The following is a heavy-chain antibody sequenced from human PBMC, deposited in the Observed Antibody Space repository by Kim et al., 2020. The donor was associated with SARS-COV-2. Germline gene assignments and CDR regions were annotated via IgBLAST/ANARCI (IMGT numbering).Heavy chain of an antibody. V-gene: IGHV4-39*01. CDR3: ARRIAVAGHWYFDL. Sequence: SETLSLTCTVSSGSISSTGFHWAWIRQSPGKGLEWIGSIYDTGSTYYNPSLKSRVTISVDTSKSQFSLKLSSVTAADTAVYLCARRIAVAGHWYFDLWGRGTLVTVSS. CDR2: IYDTGST. D-gene: IGHD6-19*01. CDR1: SGSISSTGFH. J-gene: IGHJ2*01.